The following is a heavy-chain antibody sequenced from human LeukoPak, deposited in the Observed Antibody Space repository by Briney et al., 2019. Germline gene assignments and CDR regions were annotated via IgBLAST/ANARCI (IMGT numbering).Heavy chain of an antibody. CDR1: GYSISSSNW. CDR3: ASLNSGGWYENWYFDL. D-gene: IGHD6-19*01. V-gene: IGHV4-28*01. Sequence: SDTLSLTCAVSGYSISSSNWWGWIRQPPGKGLEWIGYIYYSGSTNYNPSLKSRVTMSVDTSKNQFSLKLSSVTAADTAVYYWASLNSGGWYENWYFDLWGRGPLVTVS. CDR2: IYYSGST. J-gene: IGHJ2*01.